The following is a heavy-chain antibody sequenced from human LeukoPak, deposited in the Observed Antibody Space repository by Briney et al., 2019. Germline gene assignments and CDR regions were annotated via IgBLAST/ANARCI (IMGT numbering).Heavy chain of an antibody. CDR3: ARDKLNYYDSSTYLFDY. CDR1: GFTFSSYA. V-gene: IGHV3-23*01. D-gene: IGHD3-22*01. J-gene: IGHJ4*02. Sequence: PGGSLRLSCAASGFTFSSYAMSWVRQAPGKGLEWVSGISGSGGSTYYADSVKGRFTISRDNSKNTLYLQMNSLRAEDTAVYYCARDKLNYYDSSTYLFDYWGQGTLVTVSS. CDR2: ISGSGGST.